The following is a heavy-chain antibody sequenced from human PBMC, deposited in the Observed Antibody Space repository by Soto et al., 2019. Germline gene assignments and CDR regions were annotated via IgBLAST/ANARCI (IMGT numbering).Heavy chain of an antibody. J-gene: IGHJ3*02. CDR1: GFTFSSFW. CDR2: IKEDGSEK. Sequence: GGSLRLSCAASGFTFSSFWMTWVRQAPGKGLEWVANIKEDGSEKKYVDSVKGRFTISRDNAKKSLYLQMNSLRVEDTAVYYCARDRCGSRGCHNTFDIWGQGTMVTVSS. CDR3: ARDRCGSRGCHNTFDI. D-gene: IGHD2-15*01. V-gene: IGHV3-7*01.